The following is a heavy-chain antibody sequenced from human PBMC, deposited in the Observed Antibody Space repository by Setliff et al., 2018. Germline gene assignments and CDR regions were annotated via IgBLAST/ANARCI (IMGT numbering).Heavy chain of an antibody. Sequence: ASVKVSCKASAYPFRTYSITWVRQAPGQGLEWMGLITVYNGTVIYAENFQGRVTLTTDTSTSTGYMEMRSLRSDDTAVYYCARLGFGEIYYYGMDVWSKGTTVTVSS. J-gene: IGHJ6*04. CDR3: ARLGFGEIYYYGMDV. CDR2: ITVYNGTV. CDR1: AYPFRTYS. V-gene: IGHV1-18*04. D-gene: IGHD3-10*01.